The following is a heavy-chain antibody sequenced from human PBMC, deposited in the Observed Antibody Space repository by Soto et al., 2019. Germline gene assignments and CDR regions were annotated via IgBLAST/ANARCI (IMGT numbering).Heavy chain of an antibody. CDR1: GGSISSGGYS. D-gene: IGHD1-7*01. V-gene: IGHV4-30-2*01. CDR2: IYHSGST. CDR3: ARAHYNWNYQRRDYYYGMDV. Sequence: SETLSLTCAVSGGSISSGGYSWSWIRQPPGKGLEWIGEIYHSGSTNYNPSLKSRVTISVDKSKNQFSLKLSSVTAADTAVYYCARAHYNWNYQRRDYYYGMDVWGQGTTVTVSS. J-gene: IGHJ6*02.